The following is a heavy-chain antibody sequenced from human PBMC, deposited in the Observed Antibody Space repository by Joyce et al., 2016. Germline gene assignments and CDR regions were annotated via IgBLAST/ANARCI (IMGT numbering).Heavy chain of an antibody. J-gene: IGHJ4*02. V-gene: IGHV3-33*01. Sequence: QVPLVESGGGGVQPGRTLRLSCAASGFNFKNYAMHGVSQAPGKGLEGVSVIWDDGGKKYYADSVKGRFTISRDNSKNTLYLQLDSLRAEDTAVYYCARESYDVLAGYYPNFDYWGRGTLVTVSS. CDR3: ARESYDVLAGYYPNFDY. CDR2: IWDDGGKK. CDR1: GFNFKNYA. D-gene: IGHD3-9*01.